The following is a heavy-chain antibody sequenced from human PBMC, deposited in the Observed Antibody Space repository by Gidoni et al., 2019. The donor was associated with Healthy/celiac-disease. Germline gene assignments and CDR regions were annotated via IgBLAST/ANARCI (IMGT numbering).Heavy chain of an antibody. V-gene: IGHV3-33*01. Sequence: RLSCAASGFTFSSYGMHWVRQAPGKGLEWVAVIWYDGSNKYYADSVKGRFTISRDNSKNTLDLQMNSLRAEDTAVYYCARAVNTPNDYWGQGTLVTVSS. CDR3: ARAVNTPNDY. CDR2: IWYDGSNK. CDR1: GFTFSSYG. D-gene: IGHD3-16*02. J-gene: IGHJ4*02.